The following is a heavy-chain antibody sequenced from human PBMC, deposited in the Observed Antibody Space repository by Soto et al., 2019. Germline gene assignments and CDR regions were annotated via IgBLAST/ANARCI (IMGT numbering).Heavy chain of an antibody. V-gene: IGHV1-69*01. D-gene: IGHD2-2*01. CDR1: GGTFSSYA. CDR3: AVKYQLLFSHYGMDV. J-gene: IGHJ6*02. Sequence: QVQLVQSGAEVKKPGSSVKVSCKASGGTFSSYAISWVRQAPGQGLEWMGGIIPIFGTANYAQKFQGRVTITADESTSTADMGLSSLRPEDTAVYYCAVKYQLLFSHYGMDVWGQGTTVTVSS. CDR2: IIPIFGTA.